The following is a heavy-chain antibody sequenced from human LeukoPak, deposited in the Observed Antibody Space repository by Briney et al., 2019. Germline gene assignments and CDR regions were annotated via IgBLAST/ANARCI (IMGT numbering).Heavy chain of an antibody. J-gene: IGHJ4*02. D-gene: IGHD3-9*01. CDR3: ARDRYDILTGYYDVWYFDY. CDR1: GFTFSDYY. Sequence: PGGSLRLSCAASGFTFSDYYMSWIRQAPGKGLEWVSYISSSSSYTNYADSVKGRFTISRDNAKNSPYLQMNSLRAEDTAVYYCARDRYDILTGYYDVWYFDYWGQGTLVTISS. V-gene: IGHV3-11*05. CDR2: ISSSSSYT.